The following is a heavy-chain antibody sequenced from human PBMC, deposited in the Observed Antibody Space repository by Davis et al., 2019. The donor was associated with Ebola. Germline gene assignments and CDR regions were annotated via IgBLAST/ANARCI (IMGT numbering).Heavy chain of an antibody. CDR3: ATDSDSAGRGPGGY. D-gene: IGHD2-21*01. V-gene: IGHV1-2*02. CDR2: INPNSGAT. CDR1: GYTFTGSQ. Sequence: SVHVSCKASGYTFTGSQMHLMRQAPGQGLEWIGCINPNSGATECAQMFQGRVSMTRDTSISTAFIELSSLRSDDTAMYFCATDSDSAGRGPGGYWGQGTLVTVSS. J-gene: IGHJ4*02.